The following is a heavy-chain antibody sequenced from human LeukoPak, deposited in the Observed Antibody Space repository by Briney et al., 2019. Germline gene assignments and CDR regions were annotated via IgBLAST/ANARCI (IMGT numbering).Heavy chain of an antibody. CDR2: INHSGST. Sequence: SETLSLTCAVYGGYFSGYYWRWLRQPPGKGLEWIGEINHSGSTNYNPSLKSRVTISVDTSKNQFSLKLSSVTAADTAVYYCARGQLAFDIWGQGTMVTVSS. J-gene: IGHJ3*02. CDR1: GGYFSGYY. CDR3: ARGQLAFDI. D-gene: IGHD1-1*01. V-gene: IGHV4-34*01.